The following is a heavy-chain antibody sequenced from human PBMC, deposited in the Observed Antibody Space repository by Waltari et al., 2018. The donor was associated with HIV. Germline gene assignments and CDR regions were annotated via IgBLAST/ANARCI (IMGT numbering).Heavy chain of an antibody. V-gene: IGHV3-48*02. CDR2: ISGSSSMI. D-gene: IGHD3-16*01. CDR1: GFTFSSYS. Sequence: EVQLVESGGGLVQPGGSLRISCAASGFTFSSYSLNWVRLAPGKGLEWISYISGSSSMIFYTDSVKGRFTISRDNAKNSLYLQMNSLRDEDTAVYFCVRDGEGGGLLWDYWGQGTRVTVSS. CDR3: VRDGEGGGLLWDY. J-gene: IGHJ4*02.